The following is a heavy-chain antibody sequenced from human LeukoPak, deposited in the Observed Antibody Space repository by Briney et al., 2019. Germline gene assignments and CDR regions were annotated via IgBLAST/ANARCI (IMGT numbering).Heavy chain of an antibody. Sequence: GGSLRLSCAASGFTFSGSAMHWVRQASGKGLEWVGRIRSKANSYATAYAASVKGRFTISRDDSKNTAYLQMNSLKTEDTAVYYCTIPHYYDSSGFDYWGQGTLVTVSS. D-gene: IGHD3-22*01. CDR2: IRSKANSYAT. J-gene: IGHJ4*02. CDR1: GFTFSGSA. V-gene: IGHV3-73*01. CDR3: TIPHYYDSSGFDY.